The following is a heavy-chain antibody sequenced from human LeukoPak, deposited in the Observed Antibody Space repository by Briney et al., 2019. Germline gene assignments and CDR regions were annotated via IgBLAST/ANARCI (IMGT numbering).Heavy chain of an antibody. J-gene: IGHJ4*02. Sequence: GGSLRLSCAASGFTFSSYWMHWVRQAPGKGLVWVSRINRDGGSARYADSVKGRFTISRDNGQDTLYLQMDSLRVEDTAVYYCARDLTVVDFDYWGQGTLVTVSS. CDR2: INRDGGSA. V-gene: IGHV3-74*01. D-gene: IGHD4-23*01. CDR3: ARDLTVVDFDY. CDR1: GFTFSSYW.